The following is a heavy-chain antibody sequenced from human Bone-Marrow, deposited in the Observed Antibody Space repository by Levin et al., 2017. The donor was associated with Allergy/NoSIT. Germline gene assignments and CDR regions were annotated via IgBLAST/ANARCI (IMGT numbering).Heavy chain of an antibody. D-gene: IGHD4-17*01. J-gene: IGHJ3*02. CDR2: ISWNSGSI. CDR1: GFTFDDYA. V-gene: IGHV3-9*01. Sequence: GGSLRLSCAASGFTFDDYAMHWVRQAPGKGLEWVSGISWNSGSIGYADSVKGRFTISRDNAKNSLYLQMNSLRAEDTALYYCAKDSDGDYLEDAFDIWGQGTMVTVSS. CDR3: AKDSDGDYLEDAFDI.